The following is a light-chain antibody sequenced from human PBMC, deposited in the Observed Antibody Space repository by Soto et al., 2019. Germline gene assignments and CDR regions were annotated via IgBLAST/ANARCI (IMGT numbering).Light chain of an antibody. CDR2: NVN. CDR1: SSDVGNYNY. Sequence: QSVLTQSASVSGAPGQSITISCTGTSSDVGNYNYVSWYQQHPGEVPKLIIFNVNNRPSGVSNRFSGSKSGNTASLTISGLRAEDEADYYCSSFTSSTTYVFGTGTKVNVL. CDR3: SSFTSSTTYV. J-gene: IGLJ1*01. V-gene: IGLV2-14*01.